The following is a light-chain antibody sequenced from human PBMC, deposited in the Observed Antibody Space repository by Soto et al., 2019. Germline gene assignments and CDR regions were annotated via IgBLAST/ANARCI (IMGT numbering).Light chain of an antibody. Sequence: EVVWTKYPATLSLSPGERATLSCRASQSVSSYLAWYQQKPGQAPRLLIYDTSNRATDIPGRFSGSGSGTDFTLTISRLEPEDFAVYYCLQRSGWPWTFGQGTKVEIK. CDR3: LQRSGWPWT. CDR2: DTS. CDR1: QSVSSY. J-gene: IGKJ1*01. V-gene: IGKV3-11*01.